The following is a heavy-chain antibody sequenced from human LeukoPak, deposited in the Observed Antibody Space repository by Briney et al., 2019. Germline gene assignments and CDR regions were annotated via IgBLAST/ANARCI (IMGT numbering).Heavy chain of an antibody. J-gene: IGHJ6*03. CDR2: IYYSGST. CDR3: ARDKVGEFPYYYYYYMDV. CDR1: GGSISSSSYY. V-gene: IGHV4-39*07. Sequence: SETLSLTCTVSGGSISSSSYYWGWIRQPPGKGLEWIGSIYYSGSTYYNPSLKGRVTISVDTSKNQFSLKLSSVTAADTAVYYCARDKVGEFPYYYYYYMDVWGKGTTVTVSS. D-gene: IGHD3-16*01.